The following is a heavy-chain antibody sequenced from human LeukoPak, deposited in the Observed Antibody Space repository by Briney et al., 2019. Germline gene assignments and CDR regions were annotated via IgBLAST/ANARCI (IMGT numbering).Heavy chain of an antibody. J-gene: IGHJ4*02. CDR1: GYTFTNYG. V-gene: IGHV1-18*01. Sequence: ASVKVSCKASGYTFTNYGITWVRQALGQGLEWMGWISAYNGDTKYAQNLQGRVTMTTDTPTSTAYMELRSLRSDDTAVYYCAKGRPEQGLAAAGRGGYFDYWGQGTLVTVSS. CDR3: AKGRPEQGLAAAGRGGYFDY. CDR2: ISAYNGDT. D-gene: IGHD6-13*01.